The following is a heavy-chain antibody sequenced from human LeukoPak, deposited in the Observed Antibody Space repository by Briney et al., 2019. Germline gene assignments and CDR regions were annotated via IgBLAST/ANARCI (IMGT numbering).Heavy chain of an antibody. Sequence: GGSLRLSCAASGFTVSSNYMSWVRQAPGKGLEWVSVIYSGGSTYYADSVKGRFTISRDNSKNTLYLQMNSLRAEDTAVYYCARVTVEMATLDYWGQGPWSPSPQ. D-gene: IGHD5-24*01. J-gene: IGHJ4*02. CDR3: ARVTVEMATLDY. V-gene: IGHV3-53*01. CDR1: GFTVSSNY. CDR2: IYSGGST.